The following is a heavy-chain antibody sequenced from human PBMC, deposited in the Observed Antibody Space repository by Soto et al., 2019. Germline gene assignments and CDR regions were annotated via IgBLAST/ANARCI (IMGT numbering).Heavy chain of an antibody. V-gene: IGHV3-23*01. CDR1: GFTFSSYA. Sequence: EVQLLESGGGLVQPGGSLRLSCAASGFTFSSYAMSWVRQAPGKGLEWVSAISGSGGSTYYADSVKGRFTISRDNSKNALYLQMNSLRAEATAVYYCANHAQQDIVVVVAATHYYCGMDVWGQGTTVTVSS. CDR3: ANHAQQDIVVVVAATHYYCGMDV. D-gene: IGHD2-15*01. CDR2: ISGSGGST. J-gene: IGHJ6*02.